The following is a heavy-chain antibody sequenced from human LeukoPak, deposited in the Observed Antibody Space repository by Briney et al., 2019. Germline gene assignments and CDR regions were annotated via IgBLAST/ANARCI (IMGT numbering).Heavy chain of an antibody. CDR2: IYYSGST. Sequence: SQTLSLTCTVSGGSISSGDYYWSWIRQPPGKGLEWIGYIYYSGSTYYNPSLKSRVTISVDTSKNQFSLKLSSVTAADTAVYYRARAEDGYNPAFDIWGQGTMVTVSS. V-gene: IGHV4-30-4*08. D-gene: IGHD5-24*01. CDR3: ARAEDGYNPAFDI. J-gene: IGHJ3*02. CDR1: GGSISSGDYY.